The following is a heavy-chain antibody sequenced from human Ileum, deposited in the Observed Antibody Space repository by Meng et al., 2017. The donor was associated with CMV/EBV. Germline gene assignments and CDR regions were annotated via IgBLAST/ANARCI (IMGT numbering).Heavy chain of an antibody. CDR2: VDYRETT. D-gene: IGHD2-21*02. J-gene: IGHJ4*01. CDR1: GGSIIGSGSY. V-gene: IGHV4-39*01. CDR3: ARQGGNVVVTHFDY. Sequence: SGGSIIGSGSYWHWIRQPPGKGLEWIGSVDYRETTYYNPSLKSRVTMSVDTSKEQFSLILTSVTAADTAVYYCARQGGNVVVTHFDYWGHGTLVTVSS.